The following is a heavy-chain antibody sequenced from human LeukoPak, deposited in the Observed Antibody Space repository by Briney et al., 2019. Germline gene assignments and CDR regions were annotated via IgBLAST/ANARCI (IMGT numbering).Heavy chain of an antibody. CDR1: GYTFTGYY. V-gene: IGHV1-2*02. CDR2: INPNSGGT. D-gene: IGHD2-2*01. CDR3: ARYFVVVPAAPYYCYYGMDV. Sequence: ASVKVSCKASGYTFTGYYMHWVRQAPGQGLEWMGWINPNSGGTNYAQKFQGRVTMTRDTSISTAYMELSRLRSDDTAVYYCARYFVVVPAAPYYCYYGMDVWGQGTTVTVSS. J-gene: IGHJ6*02.